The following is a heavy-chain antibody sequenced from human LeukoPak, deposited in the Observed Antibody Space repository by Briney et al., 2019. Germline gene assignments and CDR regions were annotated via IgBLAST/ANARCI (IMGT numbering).Heavy chain of an antibody. Sequence: GGSLRLSCAASGFTFDDYAMHWVRQAPGKGLEWVSAISGSGGSTYYADSVKGRFTISRDNSKNTLYLQMNSLRAEDTAVYYSTIYDFWSGATRAFDIWGQGTMVTVSS. V-gene: IGHV3-23*01. CDR3: TIYDFWSGATRAFDI. CDR1: GFTFDDYA. D-gene: IGHD3-3*01. CDR2: ISGSGGST. J-gene: IGHJ3*02.